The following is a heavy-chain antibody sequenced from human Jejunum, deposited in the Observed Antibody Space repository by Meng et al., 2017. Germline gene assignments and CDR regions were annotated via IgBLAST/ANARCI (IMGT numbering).Heavy chain of an antibody. Sequence: ASVKVSCKASGYTFTSYYMNWARQAPGQGFEWMGIVDPSGGSTSYAQKFRGRVTMTRDTSTSTVYMELTSLRSEDTAIYYCARKATSGFNWLDPWGQGTLVTVSS. J-gene: IGHJ5*02. CDR2: VDPSGGST. V-gene: IGHV1-46*01. CDR3: ARKATSGFNWLDP. CDR1: GYTFTSYY. D-gene: IGHD3-22*01.